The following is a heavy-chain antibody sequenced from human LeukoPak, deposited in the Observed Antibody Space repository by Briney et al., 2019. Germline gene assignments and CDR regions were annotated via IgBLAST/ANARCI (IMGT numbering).Heavy chain of an antibody. V-gene: IGHV4-59*08. J-gene: IGHJ5*02. CDR3: ARLATRITMVRGVTRNWFDP. Sequence: PSETLSLTCTVSGGSISSYYWSWIRQPPGKGVEWIGYIYYSGSTNYNPSLKSRVTISVDTSKNQFSLKLSSVTAADTAVYYCARLATRITMVRGVTRNWFDPWGQGTLVTVSS. CDR2: IYYSGST. CDR1: GGSISSYY. D-gene: IGHD3-10*01.